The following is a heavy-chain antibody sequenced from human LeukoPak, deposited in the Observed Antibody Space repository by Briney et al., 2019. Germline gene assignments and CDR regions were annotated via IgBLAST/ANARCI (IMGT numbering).Heavy chain of an antibody. V-gene: IGHV4-34*01. J-gene: IGHJ4*02. CDR2: INHSGST. D-gene: IGHD5-18*01. CDR1: GGSFSGYY. Sequence: SETLSLTCAVYGGSFSGYYWSWIRQPPGKGLEWIGEINHSGSTNYNPSLKSRVTISVDTSKNQFSLKLSSVTAADTAVYYCATRTAMVPFDYWGQGTLVTVSS. CDR3: ATRTAMVPFDY.